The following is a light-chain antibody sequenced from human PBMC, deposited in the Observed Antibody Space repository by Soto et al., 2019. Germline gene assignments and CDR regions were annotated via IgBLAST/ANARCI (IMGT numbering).Light chain of an antibody. V-gene: IGKV3-20*01. CDR3: LQCGRSPWT. CDR1: QSVSSGY. J-gene: IGKJ1*01. Sequence: EIVLTQSPGTLSLSPGDRATLSCRASQSVSSGYLAWYQQKPGQAPRLLIYGASSRATGIPDRFSGSGSGTDFTLTISRLEPEDFAVYYCLQCGRSPWTFGQGTKVDIK. CDR2: GAS.